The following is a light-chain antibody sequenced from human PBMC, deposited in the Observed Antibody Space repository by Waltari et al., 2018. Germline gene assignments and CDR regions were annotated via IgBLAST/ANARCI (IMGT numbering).Light chain of an antibody. Sequence: EIVLTQSPATLSLSPGERATLSCRASQSVSSYLAWYQQNPGQTPRLLIFSASNRAAGIPARFSGSGSGTDFTLTISSLAPEDFAVYYCQQRSDWPRTFGQGTKVEIK. CDR1: QSVSSY. V-gene: IGKV3-11*01. J-gene: IGKJ1*01. CDR2: SAS. CDR3: QQRSDWPRT.